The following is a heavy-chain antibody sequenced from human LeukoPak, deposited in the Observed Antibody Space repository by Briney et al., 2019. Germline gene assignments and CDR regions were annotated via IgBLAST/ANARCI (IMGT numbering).Heavy chain of an antibody. D-gene: IGHD3-9*01. Sequence: PSGTLSLTCTVSGGSISSYYWSWIRQPPGKGLEWIGYIYHSGSTNYNPSLKSRVTISVDTSKNQFSLKLSSVTAADTAVYYCARVDFDWLFDYWGQGTLVTVSS. V-gene: IGHV4-59*01. CDR3: ARVDFDWLFDY. CDR1: GGSISSYY. CDR2: IYHSGST. J-gene: IGHJ4*02.